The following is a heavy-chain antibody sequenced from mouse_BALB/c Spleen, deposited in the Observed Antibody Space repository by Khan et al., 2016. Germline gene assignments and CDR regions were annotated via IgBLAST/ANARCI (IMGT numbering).Heavy chain of an antibody. D-gene: IGHD3-1*01. CDR3: ATSSSGYWYYFDF. CDR1: GYSITSHYS. J-gene: IGHJ2*01. V-gene: IGHV3-1*02. Sequence: EVQLQESGPDLVKPSQSISLTCTVTGYSITSHYSWHWIRHFPGNKVQWMGYIHYSGSTISNPSLKSRTSITRDTSKNRFFLQLHSVASEDTATCSCATSSSGYWYYFDFWGQGTTLTVSS. CDR2: IHYSGST.